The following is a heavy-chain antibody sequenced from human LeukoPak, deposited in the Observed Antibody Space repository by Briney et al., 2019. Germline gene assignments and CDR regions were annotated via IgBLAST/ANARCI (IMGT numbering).Heavy chain of an antibody. CDR1: GFTFSSYD. CDR3: AKDRAYYDSSGLFDY. J-gene: IGHJ4*02. D-gene: IGHD3-22*01. V-gene: IGHV3-23*01. CDR2: ISGSGGRT. Sequence: GGSLRLSCAASGFTFSSYDMSWVRQAPGKGLEWVSDISGSGGRTHYADSVKGRFTISRDNSKNTLYLQMNSLRAEDTAVYYCAKDRAYYDSSGLFDYWGQGTLVTVSP.